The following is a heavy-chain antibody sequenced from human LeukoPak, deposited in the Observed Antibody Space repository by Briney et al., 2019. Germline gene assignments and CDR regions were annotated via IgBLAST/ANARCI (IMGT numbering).Heavy chain of an antibody. CDR3: ARAIAVAGGGWFDP. V-gene: IGHV1-18*01. J-gene: IGHJ5*02. D-gene: IGHD6-19*01. Sequence: ASAKVSCKASGYTFTSYGISWVRQAPGQGLEWMGWISAYNGNTNYAQKLQGRVTMTTDTSTSTAYMELRSLRSDDTAVYYCARAIAVAGGGWFDPWGQGTLVTVSS. CDR1: GYTFTSYG. CDR2: ISAYNGNT.